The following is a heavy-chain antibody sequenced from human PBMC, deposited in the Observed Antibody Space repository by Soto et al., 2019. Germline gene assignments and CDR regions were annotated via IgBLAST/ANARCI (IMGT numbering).Heavy chain of an antibody. CDR1: GGSISSYY. J-gene: IGHJ5*02. D-gene: IGHD6-13*01. CDR3: ARKAPARLNRGSSWWVSWFDP. V-gene: IGHV4-59*01. CDR2: IYYSGST. Sequence: SETLSLTCTVSGGSISSYYWSWIRQPPGKGLEWIGYIYYSGSTNYNPSLKSRVTISVDTSKNQFSLKLSSVTAADTAVYYCARKAPARLNRGSSWWVSWFDPWGQGTLVTVSS.